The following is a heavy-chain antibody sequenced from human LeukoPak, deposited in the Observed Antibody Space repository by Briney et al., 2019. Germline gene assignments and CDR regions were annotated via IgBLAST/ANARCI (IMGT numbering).Heavy chain of an antibody. J-gene: IGHJ6*03. CDR2: ISSSSSYI. CDR1: GFTFSSYS. D-gene: IGHD3/OR15-3a*01. Sequence: GGSLRLSCAASGFTFSSYSMNWVRQAPGKGLEWVSSISSSSSYIYYADSVKGRFTISRDNAKNSLYLQMNSLRAEDTAVYYCAGPTRGPPYYYYYMDVWGKGTTVTVSS. CDR3: AGPTRGPPYYYYYMDV. V-gene: IGHV3-21*01.